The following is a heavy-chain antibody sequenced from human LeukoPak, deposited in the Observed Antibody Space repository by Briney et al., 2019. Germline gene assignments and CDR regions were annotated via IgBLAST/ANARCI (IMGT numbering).Heavy chain of an antibody. CDR1: GYSISSGYY. J-gene: IGHJ5*02. CDR2: IYHSGST. Sequence: PSETLSLTCTVSGYSISSGYYWGWIRQPPGKGLEWIGSIYHSGSTYYNPSLKSRVTISVDTSKNQFSLKLSSVTAADTAVYYCARVGAYCSSTSCFGEINWFDPWGQGTLVTVSS. CDR3: ARVGAYCSSTSCFGEINWFDP. D-gene: IGHD2-2*01. V-gene: IGHV4-38-2*02.